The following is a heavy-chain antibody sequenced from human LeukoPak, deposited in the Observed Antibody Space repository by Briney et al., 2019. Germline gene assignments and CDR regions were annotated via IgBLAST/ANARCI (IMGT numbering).Heavy chain of an antibody. CDR1: GGSISSYY. V-gene: IGHV4-59*08. D-gene: IGHD5-18*01. J-gene: IGHJ4*02. Sequence: SETLSLTCTVSGGSISSYYWSWIRQPPGKGLEWIGYIYYSGSTNYNPSLKSRVTISVDTSKNQFSLKLSSVTAADTAVYYCARLQGHMLYSYGCYFDYWGQGTLVTVSS. CDR2: IYYSGST. CDR3: ARLQGHMLYSYGCYFDY.